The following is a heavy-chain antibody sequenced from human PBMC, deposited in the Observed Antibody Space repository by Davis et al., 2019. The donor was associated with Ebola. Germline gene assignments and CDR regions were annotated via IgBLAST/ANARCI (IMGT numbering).Heavy chain of an antibody. Sequence: GESLKISCAASGFTLRNYWMTWVRQPPGKGLEWVANIDHGGSETYSVDSVKGRFTISRDNAKNTVYLQMNSLRAEDTAVYFCARERVSGFWSGYPDYWGQGTLVTVSS. V-gene: IGHV3-7*01. D-gene: IGHD3-3*01. J-gene: IGHJ4*02. CDR2: IDHGGSET. CDR3: ARERVSGFWSGYPDY. CDR1: GFTLRNYW.